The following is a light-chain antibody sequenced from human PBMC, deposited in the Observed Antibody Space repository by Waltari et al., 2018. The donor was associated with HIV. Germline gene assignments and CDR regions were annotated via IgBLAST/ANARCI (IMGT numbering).Light chain of an antibody. CDR3: QSADSSGTYPWV. CDR2: KDS. J-gene: IGLJ3*02. Sequence: SYELTQPPSVSVSPGQTARITCSGDALPKQYAYWYQQKPGQAPVLVIYKDSERPSGIHDRFSGSRSGKRVTLTIRGVQAEDDADYYCQSADSSGTYPWVFGGGTKLTVL. V-gene: IGLV3-25*03. CDR1: ALPKQY.